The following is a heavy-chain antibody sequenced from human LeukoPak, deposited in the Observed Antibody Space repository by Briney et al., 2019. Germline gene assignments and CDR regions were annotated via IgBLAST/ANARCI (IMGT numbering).Heavy chain of an antibody. Sequence: SETLSLTCTVSGGSISSSSYYWGWIRQPPGKGLEWIGSIYYSGSTYYNPSLKSRVTISVDTSKNQFSLKLSSVTAADTAVYYCARSYRNWFDPWGQGTLVTVSS. J-gene: IGHJ5*02. CDR2: IYYSGST. D-gene: IGHD1-26*01. V-gene: IGHV4-39*01. CDR1: GGSISSSSYY. CDR3: ARSYRNWFDP.